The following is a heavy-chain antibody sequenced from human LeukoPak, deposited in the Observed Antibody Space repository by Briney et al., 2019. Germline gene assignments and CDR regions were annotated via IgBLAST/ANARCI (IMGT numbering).Heavy chain of an antibody. CDR3: ASTAVVANDH. CDR2: ISSSSSYI. V-gene: IGHV3-21*04. Sequence: GGSLRLSCAASGFTFSSYSMNWVRQAPGKGLEWVSSISSSSSYIYYADSVKGRFTISRDNAKNSLFLQMNSLRVEDTAVYYCASTAVVANDHWGQGTRVTVSS. J-gene: IGHJ4*02. D-gene: IGHD2-15*01. CDR1: GFTFSSYS.